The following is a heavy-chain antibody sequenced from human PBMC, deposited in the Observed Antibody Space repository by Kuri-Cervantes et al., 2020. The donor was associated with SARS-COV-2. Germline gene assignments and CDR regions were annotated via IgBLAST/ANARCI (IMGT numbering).Heavy chain of an antibody. CDR1: GFTFSSYS. V-gene: IGHV3-74*01. Sequence: GESLKISCAASGFTFSSYSMNWVRQAPGKGLVWVSRISSDGSSTSYADSLKGLFTISRDNAKNTLYLQMNSLRAEDTAVYYCARVLAVRPWYFDIWGRGTLVTVSS. J-gene: IGHJ2*01. CDR2: ISSDGSST. CDR3: ARVLAVRPWYFDI. D-gene: IGHD6-6*01.